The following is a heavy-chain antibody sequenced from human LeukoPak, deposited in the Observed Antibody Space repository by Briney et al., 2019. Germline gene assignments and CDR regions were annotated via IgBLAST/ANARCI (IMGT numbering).Heavy chain of an antibody. D-gene: IGHD3-22*01. CDR2: INHSGST. Sequence: SETLSLTCAVYGGSFSGYYWSWIRQPPGKGLEWIGEINHSGSTNYNPSLKSRVTISVDTSKNQFSLKLSSVTVADTAVYYCARVGYYYDSSGYYAPDYWGQGTLVTVSS. V-gene: IGHV4-34*01. CDR3: ARVGYYYDSSGYYAPDY. J-gene: IGHJ4*02. CDR1: GGSFSGYY.